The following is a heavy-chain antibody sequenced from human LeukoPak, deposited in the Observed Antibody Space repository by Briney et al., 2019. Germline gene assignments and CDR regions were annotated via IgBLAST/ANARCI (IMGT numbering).Heavy chain of an antibody. J-gene: IGHJ4*02. D-gene: IGHD6-13*01. V-gene: IGHV1-2*02. CDR2: INPNSGGT. Sequence: ASVKVSCKASGYTFTGYYMHWVRQAPGQGLEWMGWINPNSGGTNYAQKFQGRVTMTRDTSISTAHMELSRLRSDDTAVYYCASGRYSSSWFPDYFDYWGQGTLVTVSS. CDR1: GYTFTGYY. CDR3: ASGRYSSSWFPDYFDY.